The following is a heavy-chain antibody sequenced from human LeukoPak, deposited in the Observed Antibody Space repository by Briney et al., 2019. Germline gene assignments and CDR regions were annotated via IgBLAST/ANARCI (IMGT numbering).Heavy chain of an antibody. D-gene: IGHD3-16*01. V-gene: IGHV4-59*01. J-gene: IGHJ4*02. CDR1: GGSISSYY. Sequence: SETLSLTCTVSGGSISSYYWSWIRQPPGKGLEWLGYIYYSGSTNYNPSLKSRVTISVDTSKNQFSLKLSSVTAADTAVYYCAIGEGGAADYWGQGTLVTVSS. CDR3: AIGEGGAADY. CDR2: IYYSGST.